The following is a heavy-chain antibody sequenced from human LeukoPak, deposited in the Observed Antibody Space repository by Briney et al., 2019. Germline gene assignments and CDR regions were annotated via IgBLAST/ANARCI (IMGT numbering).Heavy chain of an antibody. CDR3: ARRPRSVPAAIRRGFGLDV. D-gene: IGHD2-2*02. CDR2: INHSGST. Sequence: SETLSLTCTVSGGSISSYYWSWIRQPPGKGLEWIGEINHSGSTNYNPSLKSRVTISVDTSKNQFSLKLSSVTVADTAVYYCARRPRSVPAAIRRGFGLDVWGKGTTVTVSS. CDR1: GGSISSYY. J-gene: IGHJ6*04. V-gene: IGHV4-34*01.